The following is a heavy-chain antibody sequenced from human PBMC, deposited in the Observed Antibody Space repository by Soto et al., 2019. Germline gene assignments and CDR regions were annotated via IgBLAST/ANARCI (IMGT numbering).Heavy chain of an antibody. Sequence: LRLSCAASGFTFSSYAMSWVRQAPGKGLEWVSAISGSGGSTYYADSVKGRFTISRDNSKNTLYLQMNSLRAEDTAVYYCAKGPIGSSSPFDYWGQGTLVTVSS. J-gene: IGHJ4*02. CDR3: AKGPIGSSSPFDY. V-gene: IGHV3-23*01. CDR1: GFTFSSYA. CDR2: ISGSGGST. D-gene: IGHD6-13*01.